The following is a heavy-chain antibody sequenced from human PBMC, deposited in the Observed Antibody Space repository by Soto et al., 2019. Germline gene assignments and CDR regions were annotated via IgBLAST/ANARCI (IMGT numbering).Heavy chain of an antibody. CDR3: AAELGFGKLSVV. CDR2: IIPLFGTT. Sequence: QVQVVQSGVEVRRPGSSVKVSCKASGDTFKNCVISWVRQAPGQGLEWMGGIIPLFGTTDFAQRFQGRITITTDESTTADYMERSRLRSEDTATYYCAAELGFGKLSVVWGQGTMVIVSS. J-gene: IGHJ6*02. D-gene: IGHD3-10*01. V-gene: IGHV1-69*01. CDR1: GDTFKNCV.